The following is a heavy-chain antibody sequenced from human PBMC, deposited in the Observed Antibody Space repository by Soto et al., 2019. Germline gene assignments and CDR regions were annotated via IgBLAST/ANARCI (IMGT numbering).Heavy chain of an antibody. CDR3: ARDNSPPHNWFDP. J-gene: IGHJ5*02. D-gene: IGHD1-20*01. Sequence: PGGSLRLSCAASGFTFSSYAMHWVRQAPGKGLEWVAVISYDGSNKYYADSGKGRFTISRDNSKNTLYLQMNSLRAEDTAVYYCARDNSPPHNWFDPWGQGTLVTVPS. CDR2: ISYDGSNK. CDR1: GFTFSSYA. V-gene: IGHV3-30-3*01.